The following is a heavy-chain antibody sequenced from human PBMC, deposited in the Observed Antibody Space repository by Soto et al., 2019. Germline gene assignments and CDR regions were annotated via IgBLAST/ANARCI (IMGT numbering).Heavy chain of an antibody. CDR1: GGSVSSGSFY. CDR3: AASAQPPTTYYYAMDV. Sequence: AETLSLTCTVSGGSVSSGSFYWIWIRRPPGKGLEWIGYFYDSGSTNYNPSLRSRVTMSVDTSKNQFSLKLSSVTAADTDVYYCAASAQPPTTYYYAMDVWGQGTTVTVSS. CDR2: FYDSGST. J-gene: IGHJ6*02. D-gene: IGHD5-12*01. V-gene: IGHV4-61*01.